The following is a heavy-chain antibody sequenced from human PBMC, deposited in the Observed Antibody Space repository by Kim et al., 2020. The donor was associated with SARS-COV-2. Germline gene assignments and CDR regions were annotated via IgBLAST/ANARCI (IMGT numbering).Heavy chain of an antibody. CDR2: ISGSGGST. CDR1: GFTFSSYA. Sequence: GGSLRLSCAASGFTFSSYAMSWVRQAPGKGLEWVSAISGSGGSTYYADSVKGRFTISRDNSKNTLYLQMNSLRAEDTAVYYCARQEGWGGYLWDYWGQGTLVTVSS. V-gene: IGHV3-23*01. CDR3: ARQEGWGGYLWDY. D-gene: IGHD5-12*01. J-gene: IGHJ4*02.